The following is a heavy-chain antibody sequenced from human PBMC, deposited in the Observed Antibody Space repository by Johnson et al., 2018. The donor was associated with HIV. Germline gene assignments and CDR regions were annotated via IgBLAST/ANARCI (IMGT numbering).Heavy chain of an antibody. CDR3: ARVGDEYGDSYDAFDI. CDR2: IYSGGST. CDR1: GFTSSSNY. V-gene: IGHV3-66*01. J-gene: IGHJ3*02. D-gene: IGHD4-17*01. Sequence: VQLVESGGGLVQPGGSLRLPCAASGFTSSSNYMSWARQTPGKGLEWVSVIYSGGSTYYADSVKGRFTISRDNSKNTLYLQMNSLRAEDTAVYYCARVGDEYGDSYDAFDIWGQGTMVTVSS.